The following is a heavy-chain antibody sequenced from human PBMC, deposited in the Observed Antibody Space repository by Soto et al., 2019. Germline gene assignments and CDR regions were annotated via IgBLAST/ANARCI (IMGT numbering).Heavy chain of an antibody. CDR3: VRGYSSSSDY. Sequence: SQTLSLTCAISGDSVSSISASWNWIRQSPSRGLEWLGRTYYRSKWTNDYAVSVKSRITINPDTSKNQFSLQLSSVTPEDTAMYYCVRGYSSSSDYWGQGTLVTVS. CDR2: TYYRSKWTN. V-gene: IGHV6-1*01. D-gene: IGHD6-6*01. CDR1: GDSVSSISAS. J-gene: IGHJ4*02.